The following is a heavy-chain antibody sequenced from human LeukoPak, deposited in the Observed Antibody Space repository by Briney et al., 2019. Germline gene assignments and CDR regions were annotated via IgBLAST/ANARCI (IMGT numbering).Heavy chain of an antibody. CDR2: ISGSGGST. V-gene: IGHV3-23*01. Sequence: VGSLRLSCAASGFTFSSYAMSWVRQAPGKGLEWVSAISGSGGSTYYADSVKARFTISRDNSKNTLYLQMNSLRAEDTAVYCCAKWDYYDSSGYYYFDYWGQGTLVTVSS. CDR1: GFTFSSYA. D-gene: IGHD3-22*01. J-gene: IGHJ4*02. CDR3: AKWDYYDSSGYYYFDY.